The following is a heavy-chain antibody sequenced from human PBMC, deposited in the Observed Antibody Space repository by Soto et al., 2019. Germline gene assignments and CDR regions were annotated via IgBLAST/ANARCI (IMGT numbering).Heavy chain of an antibody. J-gene: IGHJ4*02. CDR3: ARDRFGTSGGIDY. CDR2: IYYSGST. V-gene: IGHV4-59*01. Sequence: SETLSLTCTVSGGSISSYYWSWIRQPPGKGLEWIGYIYYSGSTNYNPSLKSRVTISVDTSKNQFSLKLSSVTAADTAVYYCARDRFGTSGGIDYWGQGTLVTVSS. CDR1: GGSISSYY. D-gene: IGHD3-16*01.